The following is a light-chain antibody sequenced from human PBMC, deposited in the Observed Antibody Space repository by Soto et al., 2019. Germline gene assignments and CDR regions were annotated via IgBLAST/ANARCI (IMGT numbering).Light chain of an antibody. CDR2: EVT. Sequence: QSALTQPASVSGSPGQSITISCTGTSGDVGGYNFVSWYQQHPGEGPKLIIYEVTNRPSGVSDRFSGSKSGYTASLTISGLQADDEGDYYCSSYSSKSTPVFGGGTTLTVL. CDR3: SSYSSKSTPV. V-gene: IGLV2-14*01. J-gene: IGLJ3*02. CDR1: SGDVGGYNF.